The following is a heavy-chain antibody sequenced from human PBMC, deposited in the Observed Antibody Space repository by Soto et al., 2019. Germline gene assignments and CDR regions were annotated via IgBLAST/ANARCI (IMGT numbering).Heavy chain of an antibody. V-gene: IGHV1-3*01. CDR1: GYTFTTYP. CDR3: ARESAEGIVGPTDY. CDR2: INAGNGNT. J-gene: IGHJ4*02. Sequence: QVQFVQSGAEVKKPGASVKVSCKASGYTFTTYPIHWVRQAPGQRLEWMGWINAGNGNTKYSQNFQGRVTITRDTSANTAYMELSSLRSEDTAVHYCARESAEGIVGPTDYWGQGTLVTVSS. D-gene: IGHD1-26*01.